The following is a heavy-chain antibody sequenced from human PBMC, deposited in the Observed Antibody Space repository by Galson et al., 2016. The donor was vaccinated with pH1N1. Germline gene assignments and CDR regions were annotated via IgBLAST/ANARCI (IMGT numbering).Heavy chain of an antibody. CDR3: ARLIGGGYNIRESDY. Sequence: SGAEVKKAGESLKISCKGSGYTFTTYWIAWVRQMPGKGLEWMGIVYPPDSDTRYSPSFEGQVTISADKSISTAYLQWSSLKASDTAVYYCARLIGGGYNIRESDYWGQGTQVTVSS. CDR2: VYPPDSDT. V-gene: IGHV5-51*03. J-gene: IGHJ4*02. D-gene: IGHD5-24*01. CDR1: GYTFTTYW.